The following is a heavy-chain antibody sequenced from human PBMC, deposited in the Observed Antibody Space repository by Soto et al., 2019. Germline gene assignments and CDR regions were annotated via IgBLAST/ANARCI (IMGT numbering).Heavy chain of an antibody. V-gene: IGHV2-5*01. CDR1: GFSLSTSGVG. J-gene: IGHJ5*02. CDR3: VHAPYSSSWYRYNWFDP. D-gene: IGHD6-13*01. Sequence: QITLKETGPTLVKPTQTLTLTCTFSGFSLSTSGVGVGWIRQPPGKALEWLALIYWNDDKRYSPSLKSRLTITEDTSKNQVVLTMTNMDPVDTATYCCVHAPYSSSWYRYNWFDPWGQGTLVTVSS. CDR2: IYWNDDK.